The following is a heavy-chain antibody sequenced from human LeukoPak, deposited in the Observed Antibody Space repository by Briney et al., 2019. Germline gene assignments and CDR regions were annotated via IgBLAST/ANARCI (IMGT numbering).Heavy chain of an antibody. V-gene: IGHV3-30-3*01. Sequence: GGSLRLSCAASGFTFSSFAMHWVRQAPGKGLEWVAVTSYDGNNHYYPDSVKGRFTVSRGNSKNTLYLQMNSLRPEDTAVYYCARYLEGFDYWGQGTLVTVSS. CDR3: ARYLEGFDY. CDR2: TSYDGNNH. CDR1: GFTFSSFA. J-gene: IGHJ4*02.